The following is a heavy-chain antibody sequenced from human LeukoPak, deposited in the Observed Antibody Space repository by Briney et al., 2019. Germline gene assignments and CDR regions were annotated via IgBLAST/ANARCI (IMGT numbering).Heavy chain of an antibody. CDR1: GFIFRDYT. D-gene: IGHD4-17*01. Sequence: GGSLRLSCVASGFIFRDYTMNWVRQAPGKGLEWVSVVSGSGGGTYYADSVKGRFAISGDNSKNTVYLQMNSLRAEDTALYYCAKGGVYGDYYFDYWGQGTLVTVSS. CDR3: AKGGVYGDYYFDY. J-gene: IGHJ4*02. V-gene: IGHV3-23*01. CDR2: VSGSGGGT.